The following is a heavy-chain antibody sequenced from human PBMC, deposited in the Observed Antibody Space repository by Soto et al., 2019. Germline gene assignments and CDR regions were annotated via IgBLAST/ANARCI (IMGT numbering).Heavy chain of an antibody. CDR3: ARIIFGHYDSSGYGDY. CDR2: IYPGDSDT. Sequence: PGESLQISCKGSGYSFTSYWIGWVRQMPGKGLEWMGIIYPGDSDTRYSPSFQGQVTISADKSISTAYLQWSSLKASDTAMYYCARIIFGHYDSSGYGDYWGQGTLVTVSS. CDR1: GYSFTSYW. V-gene: IGHV5-51*01. D-gene: IGHD3-22*01. J-gene: IGHJ4*02.